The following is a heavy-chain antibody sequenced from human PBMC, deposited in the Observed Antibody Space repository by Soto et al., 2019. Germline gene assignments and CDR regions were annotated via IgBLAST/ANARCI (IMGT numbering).Heavy chain of an antibody. CDR3: ARGGDVNYYHGMDV. CDR1: GYTFTSYG. J-gene: IGHJ6*02. CDR2: ISAYNGKT. V-gene: IGHV1-18*01. D-gene: IGHD5-12*01. Sequence: HVQLVQSGGEVKKPGASVKLSCTASGYTFTSYGISWVRQAPGQGLEWMGWISAYNGKTNYAQNVQGRVNMTTDTSTRTAYMDLRSLRSDDTAVYYCARGGDVNYYHGMDVWGQGTTVTVSS.